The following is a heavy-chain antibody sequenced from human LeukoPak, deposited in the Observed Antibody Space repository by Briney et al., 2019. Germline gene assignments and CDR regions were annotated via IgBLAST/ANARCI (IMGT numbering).Heavy chain of an antibody. CDR3: AREGPRGLVPDDY. CDR1: GYTFTGYY. Sequence: ASVKVSCKGSGYTFTGYYMHWVRQAPGQGLEWMGRINPNSGGTNYAQKFQGRVTITRDTSISTAYMEVSRLRSDDTAVYYCAREGPRGLVPDDYWGQGTLVTVSS. CDR2: INPNSGGT. D-gene: IGHD3/OR15-3a*01. V-gene: IGHV1-2*06. J-gene: IGHJ4*02.